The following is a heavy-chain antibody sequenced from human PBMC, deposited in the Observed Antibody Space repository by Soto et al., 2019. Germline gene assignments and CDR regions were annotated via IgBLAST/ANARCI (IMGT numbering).Heavy chain of an antibody. D-gene: IGHD3-9*01. V-gene: IGHV4-34*01. CDR3: ARAPMYYDILTGHYYFDY. CDR2: INHSGST. CDR1: GGSFSGYY. Sequence: PSETLSLTCAVYGGSFSGYYWSWIRQPPGKGLEWIGEINHSGSTNCNPSLKSRVTISVDTSKNQFSLKLSSVTAADTAVYYCARAPMYYDILTGHYYFDYWGQGTLVTVSS. J-gene: IGHJ4*02.